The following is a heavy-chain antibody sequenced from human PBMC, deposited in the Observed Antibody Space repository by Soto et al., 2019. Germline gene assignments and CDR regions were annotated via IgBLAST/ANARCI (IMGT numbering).Heavy chain of an antibody. Sequence: QITLKESGPTLVKPTQPLTLTCSFSGFSLSTSGVSVSWIRQPPGEALEWLALIYWDDDKRYSPSLPCRVTISKDTSKDQFVLIMTNMDPVVTDTYFGAYNDDTSSVSGVYWCQGILVTVAS. CDR2: IYWDDDK. J-gene: IGHJ4*02. V-gene: IGHV2-5*02. CDR3: AYNDDTSSVSGVY. D-gene: IGHD3-10*01. CDR1: GFSLSTSGVS.